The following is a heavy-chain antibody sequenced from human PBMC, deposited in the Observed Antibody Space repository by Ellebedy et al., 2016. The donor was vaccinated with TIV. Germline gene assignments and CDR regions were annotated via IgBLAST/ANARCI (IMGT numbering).Heavy chain of an antibody. CDR1: GFTFSSYG. Sequence: GESLKISCAASGFTFSSYGMNWVRQAPGKGLEWVANIKQDGSEKFYVDSVKGRFTISRDNTKNSLFLQINSLRAEDTAVYYCARYFDWLSLMHYFDYWGQGTLVTVSS. V-gene: IGHV3-7*03. CDR3: ARYFDWLSLMHYFDY. J-gene: IGHJ4*02. CDR2: IKQDGSEK. D-gene: IGHD3-9*01.